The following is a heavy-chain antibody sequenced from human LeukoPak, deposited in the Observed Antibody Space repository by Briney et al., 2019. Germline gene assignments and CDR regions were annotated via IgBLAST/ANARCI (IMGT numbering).Heavy chain of an antibody. D-gene: IGHD6-19*01. CDR1: GFTFDNSA. V-gene: IGHV3-9*01. CDR3: ARDIFSVAGPDLDC. J-gene: IGHJ4*02. Sequence: GWSLRLSCAASGFTFDNSAMHWVRQTPGKGLEWVSGISWDSGSINYADSVKGRFTISRDNAKNSLFLQMNSLRTEDTALYYCARDIFSVAGPDLDCWGQGTQVTVSS. CDR2: ISWDSGSI.